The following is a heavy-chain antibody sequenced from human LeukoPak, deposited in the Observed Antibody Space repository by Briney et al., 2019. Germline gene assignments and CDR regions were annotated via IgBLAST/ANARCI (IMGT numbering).Heavy chain of an antibody. J-gene: IGHJ5*02. CDR1: GFTFSSYS. CDR3: ARISYYDFWRNPGGWIDP. D-gene: IGHD3-3*01. Sequence: GGSLRLSCAASGFTFSSYSMNWVRQAPGKGLEWVSSISSSSSYIYYADSVKGRFTISRDNAKNSLYLQMNSLRAEDTAVYYCARISYYDFWRNPGGWIDPWGQGTLVTVSS. CDR2: ISSSSSYI. V-gene: IGHV3-21*01.